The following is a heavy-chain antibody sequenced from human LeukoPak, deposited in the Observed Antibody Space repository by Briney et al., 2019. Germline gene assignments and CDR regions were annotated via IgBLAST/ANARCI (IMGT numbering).Heavy chain of an antibody. D-gene: IGHD3-9*01. CDR2: IIPIFGTA. V-gene: IGHV1-69*13. J-gene: IGHJ5*02. CDR3: ARDGPPDILTGYSIGNWFDP. CDR1: GYTFTSYG. Sequence: GASVKVSCKASGYTFTSYGISWVRQAPGQGLEWMGGIIPIFGTANYAQKFQGRVTITADESTSTAYMELSSLRSEDTAVYYCARDGPPDILTGYSIGNWFDPWGQGTLVTVSS.